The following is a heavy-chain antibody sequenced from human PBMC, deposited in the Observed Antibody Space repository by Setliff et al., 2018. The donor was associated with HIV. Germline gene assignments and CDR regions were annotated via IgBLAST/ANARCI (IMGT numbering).Heavy chain of an antibody. CDR1: GFIFRNAW. Sequence: GGSLRLSCAASGFIFRNAWMSWVRQGPGKGLEWVGRIKSKADGGTTDYAASVKGRFTISRDDSKNTLYLQMNSLKIEDTAVYHCTTWDKGSVWFGELLVSPDVFDIWGQGTLVTVSS. J-gene: IGHJ3*02. CDR2: IKSKADGGTT. D-gene: IGHD3-10*01. CDR3: TTWDKGSVWFGELLVSPDVFDI. V-gene: IGHV3-15*01.